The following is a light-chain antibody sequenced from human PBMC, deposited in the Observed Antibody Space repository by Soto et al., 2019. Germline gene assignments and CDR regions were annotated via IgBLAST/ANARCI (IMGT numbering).Light chain of an antibody. J-gene: IGKJ1*01. CDR3: LQYNYWPPT. V-gene: IGKV3-15*01. CDR1: QSVSPY. CDR2: GAS. Sequence: EIVMTQSASILSVSPGERATLSCRASQSVSPYLAWYQQKPGQAPRLLIHGASTRATGIPARLSGSGYGTEFNLTISSLQSEDFAVYYCLQYNYWPPTFGQGTKVDIK.